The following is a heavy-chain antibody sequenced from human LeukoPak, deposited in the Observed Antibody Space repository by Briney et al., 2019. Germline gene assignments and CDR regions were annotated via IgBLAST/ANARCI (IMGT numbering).Heavy chain of an antibody. CDR2: IYTSGST. Sequence: SSETLSLTCTVSGGSISSGSYYWSWIRQPAGKGLEWIGRIYTSGSTNYNPSLKSRVTISVDTSKNQFSLKLSSVTAADMAVYYCARALGLEMATIGYYYYMDVWGKGTTVTVSS. D-gene: IGHD5-24*01. CDR3: ARALGLEMATIGYYYYMDV. CDR1: GGSISSGSYY. J-gene: IGHJ6*03. V-gene: IGHV4-61*02.